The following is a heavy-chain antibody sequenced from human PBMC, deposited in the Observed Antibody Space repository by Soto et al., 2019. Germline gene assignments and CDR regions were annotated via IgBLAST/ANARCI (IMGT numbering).Heavy chain of an antibody. D-gene: IGHD3-16*01. CDR3: ARHTGEGHDYYYGRDV. J-gene: IGHJ6*02. V-gene: IGHV4-39*01. CDR1: GGSISSSSYY. CDR2: IYYSGST. Sequence: SETLSLTCTVSGGSISSSSYYWGWIRQPPGKGLEWIGSIYYSGSTYYNPSLKSRVTISVDTSKNQFSLKLSSVTAADTAVYYCARHTGEGHDYYYGRDVGGQGTTVTVSS.